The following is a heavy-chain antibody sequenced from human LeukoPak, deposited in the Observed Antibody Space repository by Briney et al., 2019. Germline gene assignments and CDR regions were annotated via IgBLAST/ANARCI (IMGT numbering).Heavy chain of an antibody. Sequence: GGSLRLSCAASGFTFSSYWMSWVRQAPGKGLEWVDNIKQDGSEKYYVDSVKGRFTISRDNAKNSLYLQMNSLRAEYTAVYYCARALFGGVFDYWGQGTLVTVSS. J-gene: IGHJ4*02. CDR3: ARALFGGVFDY. V-gene: IGHV3-7*01. CDR2: IKQDGSEK. CDR1: GFTFSSYW. D-gene: IGHD2-21*01.